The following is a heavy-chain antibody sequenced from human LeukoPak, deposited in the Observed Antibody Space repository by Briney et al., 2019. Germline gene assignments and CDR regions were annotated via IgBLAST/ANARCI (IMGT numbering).Heavy chain of an antibody. Sequence: GGSLRLSCAASGFMFSSYWMSWVRQAPGKGLEWLANIKQDRSEKYYVDSVKGRFTVSRDNARNSLYLQMNSLSPEDTAVYYCARVKQRLVRLLGRDTTYNYYYYMDVWGKGTTVTVSS. CDR1: GFMFSSYW. CDR2: IKQDRSEK. D-gene: IGHD6-13*01. J-gene: IGHJ6*03. V-gene: IGHV3-7*01. CDR3: ARVKQRLVRLLGRDTTYNYYYYMDV.